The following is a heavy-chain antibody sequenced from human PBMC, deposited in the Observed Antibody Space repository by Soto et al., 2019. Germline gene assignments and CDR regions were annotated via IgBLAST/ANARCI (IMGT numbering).Heavy chain of an antibody. V-gene: IGHV4-4*02. J-gene: IGHJ5*02. CDR2: IYPSGTT. CDR1: RGSVSSNHW. Sequence: QVHLQESGPGLVKPSETLSLTCAVSRGSVSSNHWWTWVRQPPGRGLEWIGEIYPSGTTNDNPYLTSRVSMSIDKSKKQFSLQLSTVTAADKAVYYFAWWGGSYHDHRGQGNLVTVSS. D-gene: IGHD1-26*01. CDR3: AWWGGSYHDH.